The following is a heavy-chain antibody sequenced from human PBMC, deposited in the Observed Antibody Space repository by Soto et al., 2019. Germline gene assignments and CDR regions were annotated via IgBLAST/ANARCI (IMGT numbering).Heavy chain of an antibody. J-gene: IGHJ3*02. CDR3: ARPGLDAFDI. V-gene: IGHV4-39*01. CDR1: GGSISSSSYY. D-gene: IGHD6-25*01. CDR2: IYYSGST. Sequence: SETLSLTYTVSGGSISSSSYYWGWIRQPPGKGLEWIGSIYYSGSTYYNPSLKSRVTISVDTSKNQFSLKLSSVTAADTAVYYCARPGLDAFDIWGQGTMVTVSS.